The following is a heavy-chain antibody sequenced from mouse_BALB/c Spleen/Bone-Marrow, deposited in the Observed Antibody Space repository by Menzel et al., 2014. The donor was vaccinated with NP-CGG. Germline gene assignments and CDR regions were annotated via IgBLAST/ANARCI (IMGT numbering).Heavy chain of an antibody. Sequence: EVKLVESGGGLVKPGGSLKLSCAASGFIFSYYAMSWVRQSPEKRLEWVAEISSGGSYTYYPDTVTGRFTISRDNAKNTLYVEMSSLRSEDTAMYYCTRDRGDYWGQGTPVTVSS. CDR1: GFIFSYYA. CDR3: TRDRGDY. D-gene: IGHD3-1*01. V-gene: IGHV5-9-4*01. CDR2: ISSGGSYT. J-gene: IGHJ4*01.